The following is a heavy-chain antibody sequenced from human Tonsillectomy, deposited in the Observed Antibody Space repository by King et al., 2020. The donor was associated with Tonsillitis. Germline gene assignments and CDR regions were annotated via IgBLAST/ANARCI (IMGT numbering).Heavy chain of an antibody. D-gene: IGHD6-13*01. CDR1: GGSSSSSSYY. Sequence: GTRAVTGTVAGGSSSSSSYYWGGIRQPPGKGREWIGSSYDGGNTDYNRSLKSRVTMSVAPSKSQFSLRLSSVTAADSAVYYCARGTFIAAADSFDYWGQGTLVTVSS. CDR2: SYDGGNT. V-gene: IGHV4-39*01. CDR3: ARGTFIAAADSFDY. J-gene: IGHJ4*02.